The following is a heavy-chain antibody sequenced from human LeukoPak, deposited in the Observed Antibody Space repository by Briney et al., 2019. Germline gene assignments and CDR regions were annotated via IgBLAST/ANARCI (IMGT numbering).Heavy chain of an antibody. Sequence: SETLSLTCTVSGGSFSSGFYWDWIRQPPGKGLEWIGSIFHSGSTYYNPSLKSRVTISVDTSKNQLSLKLISVTAADTAVYYCARANYYDGSGYSRGAFDIWGQGTMVTVSS. CDR2: IFHSGST. D-gene: IGHD3-22*01. CDR1: GGSFSSGFY. J-gene: IGHJ3*02. V-gene: IGHV4-38-2*02. CDR3: ARANYYDGSGYSRGAFDI.